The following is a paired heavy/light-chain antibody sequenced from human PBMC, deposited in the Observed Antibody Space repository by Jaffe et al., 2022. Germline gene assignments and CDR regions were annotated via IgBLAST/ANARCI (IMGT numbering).Light chain of an antibody. Sequence: QSVLTQPPSASGTPGQRVTISCSGSSSNIGSNTVNWYQQLPGTAPKLLIYSNNLRPSGVPDRFSGSKSGTSASLAISGLQSEDEADYYCAAWDDSLNGWVFGGGTKLTVL. V-gene: IGLV1-44*01. J-gene: IGLJ3*02. CDR2: SNN. CDR1: SSNIGSNT. CDR3: AAWDDSLNGWV.
Heavy chain of an antibody. CDR3: ARDRGLKFLEYNWFDP. CDR2: INTNTGNP. D-gene: IGHD3-10*01. J-gene: IGHJ5*02. Sequence: QVQLVQSGSELKKPGASVKVSCKASGYTFTSYAMNWVRQAPGQGLEWMGWINTNTGNPTYAQGFTGRFVFSLDTSVNTTYLQISSLKAEDTAVYYCARDRGLKFLEYNWFDPWGQGTLVTVSS. CDR1: GYTFTSYA. V-gene: IGHV7-4-1*02.